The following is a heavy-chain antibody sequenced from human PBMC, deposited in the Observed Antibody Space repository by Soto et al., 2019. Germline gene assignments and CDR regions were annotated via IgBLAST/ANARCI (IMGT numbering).Heavy chain of an antibody. CDR2: ISTYNGNT. D-gene: IGHD6-19*01. CDR1: GYTFTSYG. J-gene: IGHJ6*02. Sequence: ASVKVSCKASGYTFTSYGISWVRQAPGQGLEWMGWISTYNGNTNYAQKIQGRLTMTTDTSTNTAYMELRSLRSDDTAVYYCARDGDNSGWYEGFYYGMDVWGQGTTVTVSS. V-gene: IGHV1-18*01. CDR3: ARDGDNSGWYEGFYYGMDV.